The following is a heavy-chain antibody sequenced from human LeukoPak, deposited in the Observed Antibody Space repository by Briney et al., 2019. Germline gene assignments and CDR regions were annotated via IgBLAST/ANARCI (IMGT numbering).Heavy chain of an antibody. J-gene: IGHJ6*02. V-gene: IGHV4-59*01. Sequence: SETLSLTYTVSGGSISSYYWSWIRQPPGKGLEWIGYIYYSGSTNYNPSLKSRVTISVDTSKNQFSLKLSSVTAADTAVYYCARGGTVEIDGMDVWGQGTTVTVSS. CDR2: IYYSGST. CDR1: GGSISSYY. CDR3: ARGGTVEIDGMDV. D-gene: IGHD5-24*01.